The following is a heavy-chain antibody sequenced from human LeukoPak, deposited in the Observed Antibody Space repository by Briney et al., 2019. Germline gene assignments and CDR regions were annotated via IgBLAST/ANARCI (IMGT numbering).Heavy chain of an antibody. CDR1: GFTFSNTW. CDR2: IDSNWNTI. D-gene: IGHD1-7*01. V-gene: IGHV3-74*01. CDR3: ATAGNYRFDN. Sequence: GGSLRLSCAGSGFTFSNTWMHWVRQAPGEGLVCVSRIDSNWNTIKYADSVKGLFTISRDNARNTLYLQMNGLRVEDTALSLCATAGNYRFDNWGQGTLVTVSS. J-gene: IGHJ4*02.